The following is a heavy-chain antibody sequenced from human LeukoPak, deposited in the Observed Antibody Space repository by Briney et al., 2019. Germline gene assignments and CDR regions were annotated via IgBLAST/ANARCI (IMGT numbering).Heavy chain of an antibody. J-gene: IGHJ6*03. CDR1: GFTFTHYD. V-gene: IGHV1-8*01. CDR2: MNPQSGNT. Sequence: ASVKVSCKASGFTFTHYDINWVRQATGQGLEWMGWMNPQSGNTGYAQKFQGRVTITRDTSITTAYMELSSLRSEYICARYCARGPNYSNYGSAYYYYMDVWGKGTTVTVSS. D-gene: IGHD4-11*01. CDR3: ARGPNYSNYGSAYYYYMDV.